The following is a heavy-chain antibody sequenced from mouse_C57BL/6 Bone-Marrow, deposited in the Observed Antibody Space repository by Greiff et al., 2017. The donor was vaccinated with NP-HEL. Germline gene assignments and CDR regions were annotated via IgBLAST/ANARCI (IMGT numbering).Heavy chain of an antibody. V-gene: IGHV5-12*01. D-gene: IGHD2-4*01. J-gene: IGHJ3*01. CDR3: ARRNYDYGFAY. CDR1: GFTFSDYY. Sequence: EVQLVESGGGLVQPGGSLKLSCAASGFTFSDYYMSWVRQTPEKRLEWVAYISNGGGSTYYPDTVKGRFTISRYNAKNTLYLQMSRLKSEDTAMYYCARRNYDYGFAYWGQGTLVTVSA. CDR2: ISNGGGST.